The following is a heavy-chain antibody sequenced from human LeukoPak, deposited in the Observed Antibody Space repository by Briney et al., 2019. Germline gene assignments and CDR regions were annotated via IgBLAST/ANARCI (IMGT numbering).Heavy chain of an antibody. CDR3: ARRRTDSSGYYP. D-gene: IGHD3-22*01. V-gene: IGHV4-59*08. CDR1: GGSISSYY. J-gene: IGHJ5*02. Sequence: SETLSLTCTVSGGSISSYYWSWIRQPPGKGLEWIGYIYYSGSTNYNPSLKSRVTISVDTSKNQFSLKLSSVTAADTAVYYCARRRTDSSGYYPWGQGTLVTVSS. CDR2: IYYSGST.